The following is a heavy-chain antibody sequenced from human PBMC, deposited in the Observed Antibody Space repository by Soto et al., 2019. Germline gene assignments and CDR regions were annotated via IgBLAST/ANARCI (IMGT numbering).Heavy chain of an antibody. CDR3: TSVWGPPGTHGYDS. CDR1: GGSVTSGGYY. Sequence: QVQLQQSGPGLVRPSQTLSLTCTVSGGSVTSGGYYWSWIRHCPGKGLEWIGYNYSSGDTNYNPPPNMRVAMSVDTSKYQFSLQLTSVTVAVTAIDYCTSVWGPPGTHGYDSWGQGILVTVSS. CDR2: NYSSGDT. J-gene: IGHJ5*01. V-gene: IGHV4-31*03. D-gene: IGHD7-27*01.